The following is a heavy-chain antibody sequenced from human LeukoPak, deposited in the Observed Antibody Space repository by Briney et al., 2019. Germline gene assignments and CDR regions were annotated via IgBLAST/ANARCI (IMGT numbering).Heavy chain of an antibody. Sequence: GGSLRLSCVVSGLPFSNAWMSWVPQAPGKGLEWVGRIKSKSDGGTTEYAAPVKGRFTISRDDSKDTLSLQMNSLKTEDTAVYYCSLGGTKAYSWGQGTLVTVSS. J-gene: IGHJ4*02. CDR2: IKSKSDGGTT. CDR1: GLPFSNAW. CDR3: SLGGTKAYS. D-gene: IGHD3-16*01. V-gene: IGHV3-15*01.